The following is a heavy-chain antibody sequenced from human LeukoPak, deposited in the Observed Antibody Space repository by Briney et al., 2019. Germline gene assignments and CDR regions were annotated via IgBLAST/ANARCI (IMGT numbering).Heavy chain of an antibody. CDR3: ARDVDYANPRHDY. CDR1: GFTFTAYH. D-gene: IGHD4/OR15-4a*01. V-gene: IGHV1-2*02. J-gene: IGHJ4*02. CDR2: INPNSGGT. Sequence: ASVKVSCKASGFTFTAYHMHWVRQAPGQGLEWMGWINPNSGGTNYAQKFQGRVTMTRDTSISTAYMELSGLRSDDTAVYYCARDVDYANPRHDYWGQGTLVTVSS.